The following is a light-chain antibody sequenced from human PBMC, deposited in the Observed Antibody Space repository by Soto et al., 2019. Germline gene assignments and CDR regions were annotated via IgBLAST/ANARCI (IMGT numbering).Light chain of an antibody. J-gene: IGLJ3*02. CDR1: SSNIGNNY. V-gene: IGLV1-47*01. CDR2: RNN. Sequence: QSVLTQPPSASVTPGQWVTISCSGSSSNIGNNYVFWYQQFPGMAPKLLIYRNNQRPSGVPDLFSGSKSGTSASLAIAGLRSEDESDYYCASWDDSLNGPVFGGGTKLTVL. CDR3: ASWDDSLNGPV.